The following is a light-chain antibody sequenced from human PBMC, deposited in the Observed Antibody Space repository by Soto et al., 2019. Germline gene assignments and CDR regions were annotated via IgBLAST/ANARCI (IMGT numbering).Light chain of an antibody. CDR3: QQSYSTPPFT. CDR2: AAS. Sequence: DIQMTQSPSSLSASVGDRVTITCRASQSISSYLNWYQQKPGKAPKLLIYAASSLQSGVPTRFSGSGSGTDFSLTISSLQPEDFATYYGQQSYSTPPFTFGQGTRRESK. CDR1: QSISSY. J-gene: IGKJ5*01. V-gene: IGKV1-39*01.